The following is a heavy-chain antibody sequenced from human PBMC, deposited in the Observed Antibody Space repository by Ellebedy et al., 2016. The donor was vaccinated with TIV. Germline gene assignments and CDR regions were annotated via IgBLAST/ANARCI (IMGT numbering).Heavy chain of an antibody. J-gene: IGHJ6*03. D-gene: IGHD2-8*01. V-gene: IGHV4-34*01. CDR3: ARGRGYCTNGVCYKRNYYMDV. CDR2: INHSGST. CDR1: GGSFSGYY. Sequence: SETLSLXCAVYGGSFSGYYWSWIRQPPGKGLEWIGEINHSGSTNYNPSLKSRVTISVDTSKNQFSLKLSSVTAADTAVYYCARGRGYCTNGVCYKRNYYMDVWGKGTTVTVSS.